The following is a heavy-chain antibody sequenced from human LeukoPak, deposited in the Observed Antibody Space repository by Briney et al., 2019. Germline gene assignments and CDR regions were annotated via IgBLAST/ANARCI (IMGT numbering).Heavy chain of an antibody. CDR1: GFIFSSHW. CDR3: AKDNRRHYTSGPNPDSLH. V-gene: IGHV3-7*03. J-gene: IGHJ4*02. CDR2: IKYDGSEQ. Sequence: GGSLRLSCTSSGFIFSSHWMNWVRQAPGKGPEWVANIKYDGSEQYYVDSVKGRFSISRDNTKNLLYLQMNSLRVEDTAFYYCAKDNRRHYTSGPNPDSLHWGQGALVTVSS. D-gene: IGHD6-19*01.